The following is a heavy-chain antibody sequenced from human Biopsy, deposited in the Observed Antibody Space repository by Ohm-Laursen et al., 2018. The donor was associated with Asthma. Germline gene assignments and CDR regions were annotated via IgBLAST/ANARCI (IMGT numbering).Heavy chain of an antibody. CDR3: AKVRSDWVITESFDY. CDR2: ISWNSATI. V-gene: IGHV3-9*01. Sequence: SLRLSCSASGFTFDEYTMHWVRQAPGKGLEWISGISWNSATIGYADPVEGRFTISRDNAKNSVFLHMDSLRPEDTAFYYCAKVRSDWVITESFDYWGQGVLVTVSS. J-gene: IGHJ4*02. D-gene: IGHD3-22*01. CDR1: GFTFDEYT.